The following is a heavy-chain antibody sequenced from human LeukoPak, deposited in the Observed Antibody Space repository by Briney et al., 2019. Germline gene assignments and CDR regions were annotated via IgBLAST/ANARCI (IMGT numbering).Heavy chain of an antibody. J-gene: IGHJ4*02. CDR3: ASAARGDNFGSSH. CDR1: GFTFSNYA. Sequence: GGSLRLSCAASGFTFSNYAISWVRQAPGKGLEWIATISGTGSVTSYANSAKGRFTISRDNAKNLLYLQMTSLRAEDTAVYYCASAARGDNFGSSHWGQGTLVTVSS. V-gene: IGHV3-23*01. D-gene: IGHD2-21*01. CDR2: ISGTGSVT.